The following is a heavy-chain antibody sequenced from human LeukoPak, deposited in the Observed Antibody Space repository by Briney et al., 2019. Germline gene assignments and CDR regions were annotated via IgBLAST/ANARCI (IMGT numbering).Heavy chain of an antibody. D-gene: IGHD3-3*01. CDR1: GGSISSSSYY. V-gene: IGHV4-39*01. CDR2: IYYSGST. CDR3: ASMRWSGYPGHNWFDP. Sequence: PSETLSLTCTVSGGSISSSSYYWGWIRQPPGKGLEWIGSIYYSGSTYYNPSLKSRVTISVDTSKNQFSLKLSSVTAADTAVYYCASMRWSGYPGHNWFDPWGQGTLVTVSS. J-gene: IGHJ5*02.